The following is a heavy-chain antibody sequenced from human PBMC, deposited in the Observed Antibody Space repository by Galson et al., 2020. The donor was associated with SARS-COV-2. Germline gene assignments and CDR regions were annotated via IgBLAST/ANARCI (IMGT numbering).Heavy chain of an antibody. J-gene: IGHJ4*02. Sequence: GESLKISCAASGFSFSDYWMHWVRQAPGKGLVWVSRINTYGNSTNYADSVRGRFPVSRDNAKNMLYLQMNSLRAEDTAVYYCVRHSSGDYWGQGTLVSGAS. D-gene: IGHD3-22*01. CDR1: GFSFSDYW. CDR3: VRHSSGDY. V-gene: IGHV3-74*01. CDR2: INTYGNST.